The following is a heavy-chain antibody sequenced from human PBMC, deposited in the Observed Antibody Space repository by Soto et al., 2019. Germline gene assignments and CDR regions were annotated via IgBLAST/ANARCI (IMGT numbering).Heavy chain of an antibody. D-gene: IGHD3-10*01. CDR3: AEASGSGISAPSYSFDS. CDR1: GGTFSSYA. J-gene: IGHJ4*02. Sequence: QVQLVQSGAEVKKPGSSVKVSCKASGGTFSSYAISWVRQAPGQGLEWMGGIIPIFGTANYAQKFQGRVTITADESTSKASRELSSLRSEEPAVYYVAEASGSGISAPSYSFDSGAQGTLVPVSS. CDR2: IIPIFGTA. V-gene: IGHV1-69*01.